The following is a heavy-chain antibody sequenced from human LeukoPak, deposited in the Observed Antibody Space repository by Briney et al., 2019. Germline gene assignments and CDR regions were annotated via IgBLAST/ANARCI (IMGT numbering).Heavy chain of an antibody. CDR1: GYTFTNYG. CDR3: ARDRDYYYYSYMDV. Sequence: ASVKVSCKASGYTFTNYGISWVRQAPGQGLEWMGWISAYNGNTNYAQKVQGRVTMTTDTSTSTAYMELRSLRSDDTAVYYCARDRDYYYYSYMDVWGKGTTVTVSS. V-gene: IGHV1-18*01. CDR2: ISAYNGNT. J-gene: IGHJ6*03.